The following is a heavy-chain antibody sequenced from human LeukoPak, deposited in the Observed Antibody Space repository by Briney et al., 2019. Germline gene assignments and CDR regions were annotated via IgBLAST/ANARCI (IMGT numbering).Heavy chain of an antibody. V-gene: IGHV3-33*01. CDR1: GFSFSNHG. CDR2: IWDDGNNK. J-gene: IGHJ5*02. D-gene: IGHD3-10*01. CDR3: ARDSYQDYYGRFDP. Sequence: GGFLRLSCAASGFSFSNHGMHWVRQAPGKRLEWVAVIWDDGNNKRYANSVNGRFTISRDNSENTLYLQMNGLTAEDTAMYYCARDSYQDYYGRFDPWGQGTLVIVSS.